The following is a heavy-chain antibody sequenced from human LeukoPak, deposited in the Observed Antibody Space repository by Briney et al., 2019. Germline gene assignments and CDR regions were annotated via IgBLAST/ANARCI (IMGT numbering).Heavy chain of an antibody. Sequence: GGPLRLSCTASGFTFSSYAMHWVRQAPGKGLEWVAVISYDGSNKYYADSVKGRFTISRDNSKNTLYLQMNSLRAEDTAVYYCARAGGFDYWGQGTLVTVSS. V-gene: IGHV3-30*04. CDR3: ARAGGFDY. J-gene: IGHJ4*02. CDR1: GFTFSSYA. D-gene: IGHD3-10*01. CDR2: ISYDGSNK.